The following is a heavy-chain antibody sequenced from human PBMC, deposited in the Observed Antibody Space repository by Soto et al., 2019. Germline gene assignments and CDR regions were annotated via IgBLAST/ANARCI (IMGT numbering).Heavy chain of an antibody. Sequence: GGSLRLSCAASTSTLSHAWMYWVSQAPGQGLEWVGRIKSKPDGGTTAYAAPVTGRFTISRDDSKNTLYLQINSLKVEDTAVNYCATVPRSFSGIVGRTPPILKYWGQGTXVTVSS. J-gene: IGHJ4*02. CDR1: TSTLSHAW. V-gene: IGHV3-15*07. D-gene: IGHD1-26*01. CDR2: IKSKPDGGTT. CDR3: ATVPRSFSGIVGRTPPILKY.